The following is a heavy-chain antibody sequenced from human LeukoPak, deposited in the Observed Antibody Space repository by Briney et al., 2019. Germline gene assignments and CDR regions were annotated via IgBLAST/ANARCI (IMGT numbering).Heavy chain of an antibody. CDR3: AREHCSGGSCYPHFDY. Sequence: GGSLRLSCAASGFTFSNNAMAWVRQAPGKGLKWVSAISGRGDSIYYADSVKGRFTISRDNSKNTLYLQMNSLRAEDTAVYYCAREHCSGGSCYPHFDYWGQGTLVTVSS. CDR2: ISGRGDSI. D-gene: IGHD2-15*01. CDR1: GFTFSNNA. J-gene: IGHJ4*02. V-gene: IGHV3-23*01.